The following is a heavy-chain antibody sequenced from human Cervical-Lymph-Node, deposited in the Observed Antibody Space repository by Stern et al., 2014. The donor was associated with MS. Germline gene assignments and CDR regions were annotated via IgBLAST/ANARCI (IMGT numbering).Heavy chain of an antibody. J-gene: IGHJ4*02. CDR2: IFPGGSDI. Sequence: VQLVQSGPEVKRPGESLKISCQASGYTFTSYWIGWVRQMPGKGLEWIAIIFPGGSDIRDSPSFKGQVTISADKSSSTAYLQWNNLKASDTAIYYCARQRYFDYWGQGTLVTVSS. CDR1: GYTFTSYW. CDR3: ARQRYFDY. V-gene: IGHV5-51*01.